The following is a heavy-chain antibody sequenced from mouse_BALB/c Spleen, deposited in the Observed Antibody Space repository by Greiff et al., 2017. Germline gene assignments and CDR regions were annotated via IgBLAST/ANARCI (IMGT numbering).Heavy chain of an antibody. V-gene: IGHV1S34*01. Sequence: LVKTGASVKISCKASGYSFTGYYMHWVKQSHGKSLEWIGYISCYNGATSYNQKFKGKATFTVDTSSSTAYMQFNSLTSEDSAVYYCARSGFRDYRYGYFDYWGQGTTLTVSS. J-gene: IGHJ2*01. D-gene: IGHD2-14*01. CDR3: ARSGFRDYRYGYFDY. CDR1: GYSFTGYY. CDR2: ISCYNGAT.